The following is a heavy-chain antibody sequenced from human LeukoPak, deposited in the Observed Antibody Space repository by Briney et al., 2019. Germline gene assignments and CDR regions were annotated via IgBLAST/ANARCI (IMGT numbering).Heavy chain of an antibody. Sequence: ASVKVSCKASGFTFTDYYMHWVRQAPGQGLQWMGWINPNSGGTNYAQKFQGRVTMTRDTSISTVYMELSRLRSDDTAVYYCARTLRGYYDSSGYYFFDYWGQGTLVTVSS. J-gene: IGHJ4*02. CDR2: INPNSGGT. CDR3: ARTLRGYYDSSGYYFFDY. D-gene: IGHD3-22*01. V-gene: IGHV1-2*02. CDR1: GFTFTDYY.